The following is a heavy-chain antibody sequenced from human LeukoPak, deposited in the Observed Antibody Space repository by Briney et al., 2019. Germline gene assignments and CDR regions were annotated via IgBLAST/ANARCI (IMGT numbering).Heavy chain of an antibody. CDR1: GFNFYSFT. V-gene: IGHV3-48*01. Sequence: GGSLRLSCVASGFNFYSFTMNWVRQAPGKGLEWVSYISSGGSNIYYRDSVKGRFTISRDNAKNSLYLQMNSLSADDTGVYYCATTTSGYWMPFDYWGQGTLVAVSS. D-gene: IGHD6-25*01. CDR3: ATTTSGYWMPFDY. CDR2: ISSGGSNI. J-gene: IGHJ4*02.